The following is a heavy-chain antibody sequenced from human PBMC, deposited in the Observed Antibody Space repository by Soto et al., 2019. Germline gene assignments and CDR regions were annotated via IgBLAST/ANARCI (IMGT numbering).Heavy chain of an antibody. D-gene: IGHD4-17*01. J-gene: IGHJ4*02. Sequence: SETLSLTCIVSGGSISSGDYYWSWIRQPPGKGLEWIGYIYYSGSTYYNPSLKSRVTISVDTSKNQFSLELSSVTAADTAVYYCARSTPYYGDPYWGQGTLVTVSS. V-gene: IGHV4-30-4*01. CDR1: GGSISSGDYY. CDR2: IYYSGST. CDR3: ARSTPYYGDPY.